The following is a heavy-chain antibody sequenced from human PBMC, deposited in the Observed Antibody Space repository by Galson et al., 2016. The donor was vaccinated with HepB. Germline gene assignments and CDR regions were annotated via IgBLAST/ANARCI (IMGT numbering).Heavy chain of an antibody. V-gene: IGHV3-23*01. J-gene: IGHJ4*02. Sequence: SLRLSCAASGASGFTFSSDVMSWVRQAPGKGLEWVSAITGSGGGTYYTDSVKGRFTMSRDNVENSLYLEMNSLRAEDTAVYYCVRDGRIRSGSFRRWDYWGRGTLVTVSS. CDR3: VRDGRIRSGSFRRWDY. CDR2: ITGSGGGT. D-gene: IGHD3-22*01. CDR1: GFTFSSDV.